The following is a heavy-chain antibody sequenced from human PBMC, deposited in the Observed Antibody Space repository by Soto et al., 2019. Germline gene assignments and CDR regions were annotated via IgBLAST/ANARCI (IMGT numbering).Heavy chain of an antibody. V-gene: IGHV3-30*03. Sequence: QVQLVESGGGVVQPGRSLRLSCAASGFNFSAYGMHWVRQAPGTGLELVALLSFDASKKYYADSVKGRFTISRYTSRNTLYLQMNSLRVEDTAVYYCRVGVADWGQGTRVTVSS. D-gene: IGHD1-26*01. CDR1: GFNFSAYG. CDR3: RVGVAD. J-gene: IGHJ4*02. CDR2: LSFDASKK.